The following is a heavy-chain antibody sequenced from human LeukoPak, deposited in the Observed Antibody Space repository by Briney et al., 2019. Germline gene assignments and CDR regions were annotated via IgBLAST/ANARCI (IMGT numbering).Heavy chain of an antibody. CDR3: ARSTGTTGTTRAPYNWFDP. CDR1: GGSISSSSYY. CDR2: IYYSGST. Sequence: SETLSLTCTVSGGSISSSSYYWSWIRQPPGKGLEWIGYIYYSGSTYYNPSLKSRVTISVDTSKNQFSLKLSSVTAADTAVYYCARSTGTTGTTRAPYNWFDPWGQGTLVTVSS. J-gene: IGHJ5*02. D-gene: IGHD1-1*01. V-gene: IGHV4-30-4*08.